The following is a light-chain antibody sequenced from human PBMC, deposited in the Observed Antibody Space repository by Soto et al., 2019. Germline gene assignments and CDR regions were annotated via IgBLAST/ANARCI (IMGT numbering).Light chain of an antibody. Sequence: DIQVTQSPSSLSASVGDRVTITGRASQAIRNDLGWFQQKPGKAPKRLINAASTLQSGVPSRFSGSGSGTEFTLTIDSLQPEDFATYYCLQNNNYPWTFGQGTKVEVQ. J-gene: IGKJ1*01. CDR3: LQNNNYPWT. CDR2: AAS. CDR1: QAIRND. V-gene: IGKV1-17*01.